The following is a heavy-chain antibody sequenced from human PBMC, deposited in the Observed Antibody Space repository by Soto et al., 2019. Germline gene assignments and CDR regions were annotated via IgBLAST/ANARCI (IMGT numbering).Heavy chain of an antibody. D-gene: IGHD3-9*01. CDR3: AKYLTGYYNWFDP. J-gene: IGHJ5*02. CDR1: GGTFSSYA. Sequence: ASVKVSCKASGGTFSSYAISWVRQAPGQGLEWMGGIIPIFGTASYAQKFQGGVTITADESTSTAYMELSSLRSEDTAVYYCAKYLTGYYNWFDPWGQGTLVTVSS. CDR2: IIPIFGTA. V-gene: IGHV1-69*13.